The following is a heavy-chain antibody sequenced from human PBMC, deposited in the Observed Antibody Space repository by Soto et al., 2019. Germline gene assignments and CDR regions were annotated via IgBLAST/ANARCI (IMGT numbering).Heavy chain of an antibody. CDR3: ARSVDP. CDR2: IFYSGTT. J-gene: IGHJ5*02. CDR1: GGSISSDGHY. V-gene: IGHV4-31*03. Sequence: QVQLQESGPGQVKHSQTLCLTCTVSGGSISSDGHYWSWIRQHPGKGPEWIGYIFYSGTTYYNPSLKSRVTISVDTSKNQFSLKLSSVTAVDTAVYYCARSVDPWGQGTLVTVSS.